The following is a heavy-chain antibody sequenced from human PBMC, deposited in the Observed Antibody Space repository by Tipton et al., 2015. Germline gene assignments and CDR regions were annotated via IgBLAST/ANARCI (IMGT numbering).Heavy chain of an antibody. V-gene: IGHV4-39*07. J-gene: IGHJ4*02. CDR3: ARGGWSLDY. Sequence: TLSLTCTVSGGSISRSSYYWAWIRQPPGKGLEWIGNLYYTGSTYYNVSLKSRVTISVDASKSQFSLRLSFVTAADTAVYYCARGGWSLDYWGQGTLVTVSS. CDR2: LYYTGST. CDR1: GGSISRSSYY. D-gene: IGHD2-15*01.